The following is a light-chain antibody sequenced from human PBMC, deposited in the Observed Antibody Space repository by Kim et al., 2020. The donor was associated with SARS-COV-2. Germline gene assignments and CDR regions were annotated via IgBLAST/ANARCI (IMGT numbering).Light chain of an antibody. CDR3: GTWDSSLNGLV. CDR1: SSNIGQNY. J-gene: IGLJ2*01. Sequence: GQKVTISCSGSSSNIGQNYVSWYQQFPGTAPKLLIYDNNKRHSGIPDRFYGSKSGTSATLGITGLQTGDEADYYCGTWDSSLNGLVFGGGTQLTVL. V-gene: IGLV1-51*01. CDR2: DNN.